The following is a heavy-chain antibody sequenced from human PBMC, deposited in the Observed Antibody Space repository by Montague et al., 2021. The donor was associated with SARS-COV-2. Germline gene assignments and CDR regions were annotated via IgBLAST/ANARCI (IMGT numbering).Heavy chain of an antibody. D-gene: IGHD3-16*01. CDR1: GFTLSNYA. Sequence: SLRLSCAASGFTLSNYALSWVRQAPGKGLEWVSSLFGSGAGTYYADSXXGRFTISRDNSKNTVFLHMNSLTAEDTAVYYCAKNGGSGSLVYWYFDLWGRGTQVPVSS. V-gene: IGHV3-23*01. J-gene: IGHJ2*01. CDR2: LFGSGAGT. CDR3: AKNGGSGSLVYWYFDL.